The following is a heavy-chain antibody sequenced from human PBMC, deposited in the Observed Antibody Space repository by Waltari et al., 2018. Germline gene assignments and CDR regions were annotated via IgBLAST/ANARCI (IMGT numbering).Heavy chain of an antibody. V-gene: IGHV3-74*01. J-gene: IGHJ5*02. CDR1: GFTFSSHW. Sequence: EVQLVESGGGLVQPGGSLRLSCAASGFTFSSHWMHWVRQAPGKGLVGVSRIKGDGGRTSYADSVKGRFTISRDNANNTLYLQMNSLRAEDTAVYYCTRTRYCSTTSCQVDWFDPWGQGTLVTVSS. CDR2: IKGDGGRT. D-gene: IGHD2-2*01. CDR3: TRTRYCSTTSCQVDWFDP.